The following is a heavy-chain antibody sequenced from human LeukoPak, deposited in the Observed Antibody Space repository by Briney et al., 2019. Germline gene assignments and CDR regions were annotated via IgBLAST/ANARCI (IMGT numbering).Heavy chain of an antibody. Sequence: SETLSLTCTVSGGSISSSSYYWGWIRQPPGKGLEWIGSIYHSGSTYYNPSLKSRVTISVDTSKNQFSLKLSSVTAADTAVYYCARQVGYIYGVLDYWGQGTLVTVSS. V-gene: IGHV4-39*01. J-gene: IGHJ4*02. D-gene: IGHD5-18*01. CDR3: ARQVGYIYGVLDY. CDR2: IYHSGST. CDR1: GGSISSSSYY.